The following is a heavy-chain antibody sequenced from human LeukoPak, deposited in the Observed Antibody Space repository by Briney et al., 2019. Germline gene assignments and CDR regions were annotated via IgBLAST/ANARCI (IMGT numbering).Heavy chain of an antibody. CDR1: GGSISSSSYY. J-gene: IGHJ4*02. CDR3: AREVYYDSSGYQTDEAYYFDY. Sequence: SETLSLTCTVSGGSISSSSYYWGWIRQPPGKGLEWIGSIYYIGSTYYNPSLKSRVTISVDTSKNQFSLKLSSVTAADTAVYYCAREVYYDSSGYQTDEAYYFDYWGQGTLVTVSS. V-gene: IGHV4-39*07. CDR2: IYYIGST. D-gene: IGHD3-22*01.